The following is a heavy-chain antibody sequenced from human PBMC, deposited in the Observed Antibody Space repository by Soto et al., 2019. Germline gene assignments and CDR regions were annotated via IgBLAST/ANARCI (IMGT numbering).Heavy chain of an antibody. V-gene: IGHV1-18*01. CDR3: ARAKGDYYYYYMDV. CDR1: GYTFTSYG. CDR2: ISAYNGNT. J-gene: IGHJ6*03. Sequence: ASVKVSCKASGYTFTSYGISWVRQAPGQGLEWMGWISAYNGNTNYAQKLQGRVTMTTDTSTSTAYMELRSLRSDDTAVYYCARAKGDYYYYYMDVWGKGTTVTVSS.